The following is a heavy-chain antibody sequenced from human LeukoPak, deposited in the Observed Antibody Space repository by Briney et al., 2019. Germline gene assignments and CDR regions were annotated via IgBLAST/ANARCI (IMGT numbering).Heavy chain of an antibody. D-gene: IGHD6-13*01. CDR1: GGSISSYY. Sequence: SETLSLTCTVSGGSISSYYWSWIRQPPGKGLEWIGYIYTSGSTNYNPSLKSRVTISVDTSKNQFSLKLSSVTAADTAVYYCARGGQQLVLGSDDWGHGTLVTVSS. CDR3: ARGGQQLVLGSDD. J-gene: IGHJ1*01. V-gene: IGHV4-4*09. CDR2: IYTSGST.